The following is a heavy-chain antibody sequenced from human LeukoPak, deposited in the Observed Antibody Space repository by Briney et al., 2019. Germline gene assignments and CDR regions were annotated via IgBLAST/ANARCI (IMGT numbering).Heavy chain of an antibody. J-gene: IGHJ4*02. CDR1: GYSFTSYW. Sequence: GESLKISCKGSGYSFTSYWIGWVRQMPGKGLEWMGIIYPGDSDTRYSPSFQGQVTISADKSISTAYLQWSSLKASDTAMYYCASSTGDSSSWIYFDYWGQGTLVTVSS. CDR3: ASSTGDSSSWIYFDY. V-gene: IGHV5-51*01. D-gene: IGHD6-13*01. CDR2: IYPGDSDT.